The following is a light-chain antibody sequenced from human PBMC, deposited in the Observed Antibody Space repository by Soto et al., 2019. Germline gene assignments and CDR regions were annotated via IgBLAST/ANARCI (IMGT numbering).Light chain of an antibody. CDR2: DAS. J-gene: IGKJ4*01. Sequence: EVVMTQSPATLSLSPGERATLSWRASQSVSSSLAWYQQRPGQVPRLLIYDASTRATGIPARFSGSGSGTEFTLSISSLQSEDFAVYYCQQYNNWPPLTFGGGTKVEIK. CDR3: QQYNNWPPLT. CDR1: QSVSSS. V-gene: IGKV3-15*01.